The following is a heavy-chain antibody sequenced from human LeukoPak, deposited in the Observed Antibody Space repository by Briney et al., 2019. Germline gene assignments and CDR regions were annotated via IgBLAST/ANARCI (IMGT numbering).Heavy chain of an antibody. CDR3: TRRPYSSSWYYFDY. D-gene: IGHD6-13*01. J-gene: IGHJ4*02. CDR1: GFTFSDYY. Sequence: GGSLRLSCATSGFTFSDYYMSWVRQAPGKGLEWVSYISSSGSMLHYADSVEGRFTISRDNAKNSLYLQMSSLRVEDTAVYYCTRRPYSSSWYYFDYWGQGTLVTVSS. V-gene: IGHV3-11*04. CDR2: ISSSGSML.